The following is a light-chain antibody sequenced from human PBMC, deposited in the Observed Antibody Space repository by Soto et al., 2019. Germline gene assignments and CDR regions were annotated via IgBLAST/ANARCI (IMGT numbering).Light chain of an antibody. V-gene: IGKV1-39*01. CDR3: HQVYTYPRT. CDR1: QSIASY. Sequence: DIQMTQSPSSLSAPVGDRVTIACRAGQSIASYLNWYQQKPGKAPKVLIYAASSLQSGVPSRFSGGGFGTEFTLTITSLQPEDFATYYCHQVYTYPRTFGQGTKVDIK. CDR2: AAS. J-gene: IGKJ1*01.